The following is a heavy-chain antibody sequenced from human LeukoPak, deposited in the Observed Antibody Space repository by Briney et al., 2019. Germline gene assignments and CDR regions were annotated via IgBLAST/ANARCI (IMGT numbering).Heavy chain of an antibody. D-gene: IGHD6-13*01. CDR1: GGTFSSYA. CDR2: IIPIFGTA. CDR3: ARDTAADLNTVEYFQH. V-gene: IGHV1-69*13. J-gene: IGHJ1*01. Sequence: SVKVSCKASGGTFSSYAISWVRQAPGQGLEWMGGIIPIFGTANYAQKFQGRVTITADESTSTAYMELSSLRSEDTAVYYCARDTAADLNTVEYFQHWGQGTLVTVSS.